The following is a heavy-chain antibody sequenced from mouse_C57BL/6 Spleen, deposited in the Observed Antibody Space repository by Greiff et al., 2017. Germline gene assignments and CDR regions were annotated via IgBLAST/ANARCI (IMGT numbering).Heavy chain of an antibody. D-gene: IGHD1-1*01. CDR2: ISSGSSTI. V-gene: IGHV5-17*01. J-gene: IGHJ1*03. Sequence: EVQGVESGGGLVKPGGSLKLSCAASGFTFSDYGMHWVRQAPEKGLEWVAYISSGSSTIYYAHTVKGRFTISRDNATNTLFLQMTSLRSEDTAMDYCARNEVVYWYFDVWGTGTTVTVSS. CDR1: GFTFSDYG. CDR3: ARNEVVYWYFDV.